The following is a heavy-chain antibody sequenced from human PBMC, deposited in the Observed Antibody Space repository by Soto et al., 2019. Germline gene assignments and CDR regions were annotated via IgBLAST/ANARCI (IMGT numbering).Heavy chain of an antibody. CDR1: GFTFRNYG. V-gene: IGHV3-30*18. Sequence: QVQLVESGGGVVQPGRSLRLSCAPSGFTFRNYGMHWVRQAPGKGLEWVSFISYDGSNKYYADSVKGRFTISRDNSKNTLYLQMNSLRAEDTAVYYCAKGGEDYGDYRLDYWGQGTLVTVSS. J-gene: IGHJ4*02. D-gene: IGHD4-17*01. CDR3: AKGGEDYGDYRLDY. CDR2: ISYDGSNK.